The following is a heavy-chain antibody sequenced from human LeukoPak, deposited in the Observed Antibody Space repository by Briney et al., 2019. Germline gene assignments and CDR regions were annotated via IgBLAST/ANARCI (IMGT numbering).Heavy chain of an antibody. CDR3: ARGSYGDYVYFDY. V-gene: IGHV3-23*01. J-gene: IGHJ4*02. Sequence: HPGGSLRLSCAASGFTFSSYAITWVRQAPGKGLEWVSGISGSGGSTYYADSVKGRFTISRDNSKNTLYLQMNSLRAEDTAVYYCARGSYGDYVYFDYWGQGTLVTVSS. CDR2: ISGSGGST. D-gene: IGHD4-17*01. CDR1: GFTFSSYA.